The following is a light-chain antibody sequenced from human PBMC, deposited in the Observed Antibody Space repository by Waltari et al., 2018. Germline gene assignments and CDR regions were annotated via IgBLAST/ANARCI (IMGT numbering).Light chain of an antibody. CDR1: QGFSSY. CDR3: QQYYSYPPT. CDR2: AAS. Sequence: AIRMTQSPSSFSASTGDRVTITCRASQGFSSYLAWYQQKPGKAPKLLIYAASTLQSGVPYRFSGSGSGTDFTLTISCLQSEDFATYYCQQYYSYPPTFGQGTKVEIK. V-gene: IGKV1-8*01. J-gene: IGKJ1*01.